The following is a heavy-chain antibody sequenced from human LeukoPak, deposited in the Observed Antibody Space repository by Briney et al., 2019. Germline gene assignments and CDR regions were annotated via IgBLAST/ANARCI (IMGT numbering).Heavy chain of an antibody. D-gene: IGHD3-10*01. CDR3: TTAVESGPYQKNWFDP. CDR1: GFTFSNAW. Sequence: GGSLRLSCAASGFTFSNAWMNWVRQAPGKGLEWVGRIKSKTDGGTTDYAAPVKGRFTISRDDSKNTLYLQINSLKTEDTAVYYCTTAVESGPYQKNWFDPWGQGTLVTVSS. V-gene: IGHV3-15*07. CDR2: IKSKTDGGTT. J-gene: IGHJ5*02.